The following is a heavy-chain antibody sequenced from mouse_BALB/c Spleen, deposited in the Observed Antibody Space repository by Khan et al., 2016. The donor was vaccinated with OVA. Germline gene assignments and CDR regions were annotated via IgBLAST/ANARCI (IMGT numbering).Heavy chain of an antibody. J-gene: IGHJ4*01. CDR3: TRLAYFTMDY. CDR1: GYTFTSYW. V-gene: IGHV1S22*01. CDR2: IYPGSGST. Sequence: LQQPGSELVRPGASVKLSCKASGYTFTSYWMHWVKQRHGQGLEWIGNIYPGSGSTNYDEKFKSKGTLTVDTSSSTAFLHLSSLTSEESAVYNSTRLAYFTMDYWGQGTSVTVSS.